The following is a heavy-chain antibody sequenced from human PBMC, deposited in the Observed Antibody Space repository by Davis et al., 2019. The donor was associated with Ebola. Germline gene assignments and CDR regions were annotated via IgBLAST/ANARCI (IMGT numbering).Heavy chain of an antibody. Sequence: PGGSLRLSCATSEFTFSAHWMGWLRQAPGKGLEWVADINEAGSQINYVDSVRGRFTISRDNAKNSLYLQMNSLRPEDTAVYYCGAGSGWIFSSWGQGTLVTVSS. J-gene: IGHJ5*02. CDR1: EFTFSAHW. CDR3: GAGSGWIFSS. CDR2: INEAGSQI. V-gene: IGHV3-7*01. D-gene: IGHD6-25*01.